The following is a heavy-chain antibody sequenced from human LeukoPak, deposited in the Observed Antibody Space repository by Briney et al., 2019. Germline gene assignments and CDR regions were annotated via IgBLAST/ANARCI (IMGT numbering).Heavy chain of an antibody. V-gene: IGHV4-4*07. Sequence: SETLSLTCTVSGVSISSYYWTWIRQPAGKGLEWIGRIHTSGSTNYNPSLKSRVTISVDTSKNQFSLKLSSVTAADTAVYYCARDSSGWYHWFDPWGQGTLVTVSS. CDR1: GVSISSYY. D-gene: IGHD6-19*01. CDR2: IHTSGST. J-gene: IGHJ5*02. CDR3: ARDSSGWYHWFDP.